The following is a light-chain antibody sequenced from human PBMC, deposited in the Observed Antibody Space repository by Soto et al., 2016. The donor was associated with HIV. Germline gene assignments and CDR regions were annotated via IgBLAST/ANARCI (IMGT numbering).Light chain of an antibody. CDR3: QQYKTYPLT. J-gene: IGKJ4*01. CDR1: QDIDNY. CDR2: GAS. Sequence: DIQMTQSPSSLSASVGDTVTITCRASQDIDNYLAWFQQKPGKAPKSLIYGASTLQSGSHQSSAAVDLGQTSLSPSAACSLKYFATYFCQQYKTYPLTFGGGTKVQ. V-gene: IGKV1-16*02.